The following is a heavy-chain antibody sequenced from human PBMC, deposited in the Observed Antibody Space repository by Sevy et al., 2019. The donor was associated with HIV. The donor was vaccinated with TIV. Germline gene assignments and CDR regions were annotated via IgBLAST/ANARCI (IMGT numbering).Heavy chain of an antibody. CDR2: IIPILGTV. Sequence: ASVKVSCKASGGTFSSYGISWVRQAPGQGLEWMGGIIPILGTVNYAQKFQVRVTITADESTKTAYMELSSLRSEDTAVYYCARGEGNGRYYFGYWGKETLVAVSS. V-gene: IGHV1-69*13. J-gene: IGHJ4*02. CDR1: GGTFSSYG. CDR3: ARGEGNGRYYFGY. D-gene: IGHD1-26*01.